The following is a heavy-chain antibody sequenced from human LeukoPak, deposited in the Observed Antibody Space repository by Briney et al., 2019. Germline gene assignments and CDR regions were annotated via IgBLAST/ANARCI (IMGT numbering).Heavy chain of an antibody. J-gene: IGHJ3*02. CDR3: ARGVVGATRKSDAFDI. D-gene: IGHD1-26*01. CDR1: GGSISSSSYY. V-gene: IGHV4-39*01. CDR2: IYYSGNT. Sequence: SETLSLTCTVSGGSISSSSYYWGWIRQSPGKGLEWIGSIYYSGNTYYNPSLKSRVTISVDTSKNQFSLKLSSVTAADTAVYYCARGVVGATRKSDAFDIWGQGTMVTVSS.